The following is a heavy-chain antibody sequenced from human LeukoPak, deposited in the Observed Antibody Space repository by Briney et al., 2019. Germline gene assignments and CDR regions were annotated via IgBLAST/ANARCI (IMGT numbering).Heavy chain of an antibody. V-gene: IGHV4-34*01. CDR2: INHSGST. CDR1: GGSFSGYY. Sequence: KPSGTLSLTCAVYGGSFSGYYWSWIRQPPGKGLEWIGEINHSGSTNYNPSLKSRVTISVDTSKNQFSLKLSSVTAAGTAVYYCASRDTATGLDWGQGTLVTVSS. J-gene: IGHJ4*02. D-gene: IGHD5-18*01. CDR3: ASRDTATGLD.